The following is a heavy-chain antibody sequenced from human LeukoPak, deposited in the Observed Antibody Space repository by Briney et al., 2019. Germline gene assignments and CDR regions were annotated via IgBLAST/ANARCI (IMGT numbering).Heavy chain of an antibody. Sequence: SETLSLTCTVSGGSISSGSYYLSWIRQPAGKGLEWIGRIYTSGSTNYNPSLKSRITISVDTSKNQFSLKLSSVTAADTALYYCARESGDLVVDYWGQGTLVTVSS. CDR2: IYTSGST. CDR1: GGSISSGSYY. CDR3: ARESGDLVVDY. V-gene: IGHV4-61*02. D-gene: IGHD2-15*01. J-gene: IGHJ4*02.